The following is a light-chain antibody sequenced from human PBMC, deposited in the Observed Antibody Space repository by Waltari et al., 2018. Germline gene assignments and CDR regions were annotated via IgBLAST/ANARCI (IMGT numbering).Light chain of an antibody. CDR2: KVS. J-gene: IGKJ2*01. CDR1: QSLVYSDGNTY. CDR3: MRGTHGPYT. Sequence: DIVMTQSPLSLPVTLGQPATISCRSSQSLVYSDGNTYLNRCHERPGQSPRRRIYKVSNWASAVPERFSGSGSGTECTLKISRVAAENVGVYYCMRGTHGPYTFGQGTKLAIK. V-gene: IGKV2D-30*01.